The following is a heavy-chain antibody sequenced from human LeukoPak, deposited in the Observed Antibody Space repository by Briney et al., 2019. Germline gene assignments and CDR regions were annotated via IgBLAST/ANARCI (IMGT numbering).Heavy chain of an antibody. J-gene: IGHJ4*02. CDR1: GFNFNYYA. V-gene: IGHV3-11*01. Sequence: GGSLRLSCAASGFNFNYYAMTWVRRAPGKGLEWISYIHSNPKTIYYADSAKGRFTISRDNAKNSLYLQMNSLRVDDTAVYYCARSGYGDYDYWGQGTRVTVSS. CDR3: ARSGYGDYDY. D-gene: IGHD4-17*01. CDR2: IHSNPKTI.